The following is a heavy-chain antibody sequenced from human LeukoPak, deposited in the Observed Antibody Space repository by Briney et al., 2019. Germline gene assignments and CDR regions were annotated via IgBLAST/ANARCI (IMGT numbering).Heavy chain of an antibody. V-gene: IGHV3-23*01. CDR2: ILHNGDST. J-gene: IGHJ3*02. Sequence: GGSLRLSCAASGFTFSSYVMSWVRQAPGKGLEWLSLILHNGDSTYYADSVKGRFTISRDNSKNTLYLQMNSLRAEDTAVYYCARLSSFAFDIWGQGTMVTVSS. CDR1: GFTFSSYV. CDR3: ARLSSFAFDI. D-gene: IGHD3-16*02.